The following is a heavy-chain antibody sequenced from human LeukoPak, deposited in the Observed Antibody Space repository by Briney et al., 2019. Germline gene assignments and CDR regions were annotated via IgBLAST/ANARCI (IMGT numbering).Heavy chain of an antibody. V-gene: IGHV4-31*03. J-gene: IGHJ4*02. Sequence: SETLSLTCTVSGGSISSGGYYWSWIRQHPGKGLEWIGYIYYSGSTYYNPSLKSRVTISVDTSKNQFSLKLSSVTAADTAVYYCARAYYYDSSGYQGWGQGTLVTVSS. CDR2: IYYSGST. D-gene: IGHD3-22*01. CDR3: ARAYYYDSSGYQG. CDR1: GGSISSGGYY.